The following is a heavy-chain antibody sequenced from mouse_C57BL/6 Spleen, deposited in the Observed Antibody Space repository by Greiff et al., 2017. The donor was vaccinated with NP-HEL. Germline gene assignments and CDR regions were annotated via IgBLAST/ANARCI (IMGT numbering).Heavy chain of an antibody. D-gene: IGHD1-1*01. J-gene: IGHJ4*01. Sequence: QVQLQEPGAELVKPGASVKLSCKASGYTFSSYWMHWVKQRPGQGLEWIGMLYTSGGCTNYNEKFKGKATLTVDKSYSTAYMQLSSLTSEDSAVYYYSRESTTSVVAPSCAMDYWGTGTTVTVSS. V-gene: IGHV1-64*01. CDR2: LYTSGGCT. CDR1: GYTFSSYW. CDR3: SRESTTSVVAPSCAMDY.